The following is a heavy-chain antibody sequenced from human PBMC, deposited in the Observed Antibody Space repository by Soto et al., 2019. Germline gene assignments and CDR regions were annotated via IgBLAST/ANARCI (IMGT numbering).Heavy chain of an antibody. V-gene: IGHV4-31*03. J-gene: IGHJ5*02. CDR1: GGSISSGGYY. Sequence: QVQLQESGPGLVKPSQTLSLTCTVSGGSISSGGYYWSWIRQHPGKGLEWIGYIYYSGSTYYNPSLKSRVTIPVDTSKNQYSLKLRSVTAADTAVYDCAISSGYADWFDPWGQGTLVTVSS. D-gene: IGHD3-22*01. CDR3: AISSGYADWFDP. CDR2: IYYSGST.